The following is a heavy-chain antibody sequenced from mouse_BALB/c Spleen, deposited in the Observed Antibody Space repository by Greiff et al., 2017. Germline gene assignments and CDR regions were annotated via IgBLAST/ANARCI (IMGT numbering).Heavy chain of an antibody. CDR1: GYSITSGYY. Sequence: EVHLVESGPGLVKPSQSLSLTCSVTGYSITSGYYWNWIRQFPGNKLEWMGYVSYDGSNNYNPSLKNRISITRDTSKNQFFLKLNSVTTEDTATYYCARDGYDVDWYFDVWGAGTTVTVSS. J-gene: IGHJ1*01. CDR2: VSYDGSN. CDR3: ARDGYDVDWYFDV. D-gene: IGHD2-2*01. V-gene: IGHV3-6*02.